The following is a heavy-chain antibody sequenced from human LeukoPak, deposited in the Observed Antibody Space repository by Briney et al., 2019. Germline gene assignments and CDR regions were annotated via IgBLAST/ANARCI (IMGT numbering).Heavy chain of an antibody. J-gene: IGHJ3*02. Sequence: GNTNYAQKLQGRVTMTTDTSTSTAYMELRSLRSDDTAVYYCARGDSDILTGYLYPPLAFDIWGQGTMVTVSS. CDR2: GNT. V-gene: IGHV1-18*01. D-gene: IGHD3-9*01. CDR3: ARGDSDILTGYLYPPLAFDI.